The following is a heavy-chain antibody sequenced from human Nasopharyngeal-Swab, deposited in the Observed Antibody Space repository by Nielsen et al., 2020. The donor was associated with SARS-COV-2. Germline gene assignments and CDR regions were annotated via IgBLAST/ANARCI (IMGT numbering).Heavy chain of an antibody. J-gene: IGHJ4*02. V-gene: IGHV3-7*01. Sequence: GESLKISCAASGFTFSSYWMSWVRQAPGKGLEWVAHIKQSGSGQYYVDSVKGRFTISRDNAKNSLPLQLTSLRAEDTAVYYCARYCSTTSCPRGFDYWGQGTLVTVSS. CDR3: ARYCSTTSCPRGFDY. CDR1: GFTFSSYW. CDR2: IKQSGSGQ. D-gene: IGHD2-2*01.